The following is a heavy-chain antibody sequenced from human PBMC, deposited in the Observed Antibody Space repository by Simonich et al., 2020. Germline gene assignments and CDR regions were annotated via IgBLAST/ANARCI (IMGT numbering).Heavy chain of an antibody. J-gene: IGHJ4*02. V-gene: IGHV3-21*01. CDR3: ARARGDSSSWYFDY. CDR2: SSSRMSYI. CDR1: GFTFSSYS. Sequence: EVQLVESGGGLVKPGGSLRLSCAASGFTFSSYSMNWVRQAPGKWLEWVLSSSSRMSYIHHADSVKGRFTISRDNAKNSLYLQMNSLRAEDTAVYYCARARGDSSSWYFDYWGQGTLVTVSP. D-gene: IGHD6-13*01.